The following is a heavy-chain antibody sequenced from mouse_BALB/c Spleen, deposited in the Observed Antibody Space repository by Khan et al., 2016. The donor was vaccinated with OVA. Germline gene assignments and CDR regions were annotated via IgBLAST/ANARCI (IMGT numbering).Heavy chain of an antibody. J-gene: IGHJ2*01. CDR2: ISYSGGT. D-gene: IGHD1-1*01. CDR3: AGGNYYGYYFDY. CDR1: GYSITSGYA. Sequence: EVQLLESGPGLVKPSQSLSLTCTVTGYSITSGYAWNWIRQFPGNKLEWMGYISYSGGTSYNPSLKSRISITRDTSKNQFFLQLKSVTTEDTATYYCAGGNYYGYYFDYWGQGTTLTVSS. V-gene: IGHV3-2*02.